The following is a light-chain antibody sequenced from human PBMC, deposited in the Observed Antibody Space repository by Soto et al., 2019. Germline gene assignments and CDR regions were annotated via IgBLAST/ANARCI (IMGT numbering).Light chain of an antibody. CDR2: TND. Sequence: QAVVTQPPSASGTPGQRVTISCSGSTSNIGNNPVNWYQQLPGTAPKLLIFTNDQRPSGVPDRFSGSKSGTSASLAISGLRSEDEADYYCASWDDSLKALVFGGGTKVTVL. CDR3: ASWDDSLKALV. V-gene: IGLV1-44*01. J-gene: IGLJ3*02. CDR1: TSNIGNNP.